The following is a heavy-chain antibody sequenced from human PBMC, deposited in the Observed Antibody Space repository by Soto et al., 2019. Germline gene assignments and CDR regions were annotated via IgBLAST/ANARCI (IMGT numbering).Heavy chain of an antibody. J-gene: IGHJ3*02. D-gene: IGHD6-13*01. V-gene: IGHV4-31*03. CDR2: IYCSGST. CDR3: ARARGAAAGNDAFDT. Sequence: SETKGLTSTVSGGYIISGGDYWIWILQHPGKGLEWIGYIYCSGSTYYNPSLKSRVTISVDTSKNQFSLKLSSVTAADTAVYYCARARGAAAGNDAFDTWGQGTMVTGSS. CDR1: GGYIISGGDY.